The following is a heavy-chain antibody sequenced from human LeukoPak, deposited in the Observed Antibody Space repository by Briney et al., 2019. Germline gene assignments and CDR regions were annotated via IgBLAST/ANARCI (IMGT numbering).Heavy chain of an antibody. CDR1: GFTFSSYS. CDR2: VSPPGGGT. J-gene: IGHJ4*02. CDR3: ARDLAWGAFDY. V-gene: IGHV3-23*01. Sequence: GGSLRLSCAASGFTFSSYSLNWVRQAPGKGLEWLSGVSPPGGGTYYADSVKGRFTISRDDSKNTLSLQMNSLRVEDTAVYHCARDLAWGAFDYWGQGTLVTVSS. D-gene: IGHD7-27*01.